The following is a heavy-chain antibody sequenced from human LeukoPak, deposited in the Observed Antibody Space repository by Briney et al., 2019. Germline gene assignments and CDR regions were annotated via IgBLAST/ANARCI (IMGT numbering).Heavy chain of an antibody. CDR1: GFTFSSYS. V-gene: IGHV3-23*01. Sequence: GGSLRLSCAASGFTFSSYSMTWVRQAPGKGLEWVSAISGSSGSTYYADSVKGRFTISRDNSKNTLYLQMNSLRAEDTAVYYCAKQTSPHAWLPQDYWGQGTLVTVSS. CDR2: ISGSSGST. J-gene: IGHJ4*02. CDR3: AKQTSPHAWLPQDY. D-gene: IGHD6-19*01.